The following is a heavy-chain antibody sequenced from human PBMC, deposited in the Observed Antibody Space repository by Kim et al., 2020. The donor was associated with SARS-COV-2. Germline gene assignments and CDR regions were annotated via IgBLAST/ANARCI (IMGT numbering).Heavy chain of an antibody. D-gene: IGHD1-26*01. CDR3: ARRGEDDAGSYYFFDY. Sequence: SETLSLTCTVSGASFSNTDYYWAWIRQPPGKGLEWIGNIYYSGSTYYNPSLKSRVTMSVDTSKNQFSLKLTSVTAADTAIYYCARRGEDDAGSYYFFDYWGQGNLVTVSS. CDR1: GASFSNTDYY. V-gene: IGHV4-39*07. CDR2: IYYSGST. J-gene: IGHJ4*02.